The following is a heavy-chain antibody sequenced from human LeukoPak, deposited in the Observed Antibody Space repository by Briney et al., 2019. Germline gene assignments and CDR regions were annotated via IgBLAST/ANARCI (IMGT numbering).Heavy chain of an antibody. CDR3: ARGQSSGWSPRYYHYMDV. CDR1: GGSLSGYY. Sequence: PSETVSLTCAVCGGSLSGYYWSWIRQPPGKGLEWIGEFNHSGSTNFNTPLKSRVNISVDTSKNHFSLKLSSVTAADTAAYYSARGQSSGWSPRYYHYMDVWGKGTTVTVSS. J-gene: IGHJ6*03. V-gene: IGHV4-34*01. CDR2: FNHSGST. D-gene: IGHD6-19*01.